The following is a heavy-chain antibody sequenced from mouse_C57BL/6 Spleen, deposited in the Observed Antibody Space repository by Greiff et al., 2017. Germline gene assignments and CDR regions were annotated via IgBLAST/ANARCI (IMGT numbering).Heavy chain of an antibody. CDR1: GYTFTDYY. J-gene: IGHJ4*01. V-gene: IGHV1-76*01. CDR3: AREGLKAMDY. D-gene: IGHD1-3*01. Sequence: QVQLQQSGAELVRPGASVKLSCKASGYTFTDYYINWVKQRPGQGLEWIARIYPGSGNTYYNEKFKGKATLTAEKSSSTAYMQLSSLTSEDSAVYFCAREGLKAMDYWGQGTSVTVSS. CDR2: IYPGSGNT.